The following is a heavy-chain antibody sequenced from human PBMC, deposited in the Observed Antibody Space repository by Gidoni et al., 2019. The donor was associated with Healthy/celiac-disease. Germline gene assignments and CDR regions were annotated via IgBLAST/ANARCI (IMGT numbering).Heavy chain of an antibody. CDR2: LGGSGGST. D-gene: IGHD6-19*01. CDR3: AKATIAVAGKVPHDAFDI. CDR1: GFTVRSYA. J-gene: IGHJ3*02. V-gene: IGHV3-23*01. Sequence: EVQLLETGGGLVQPGGSRRLSGAAAGFTVRSYARRWVGQAPGKGLEWVSALGGSGGSTYYADSVKGRFTISRNNSMNTLYLQMNSLRAEYTAVYYCAKATIAVAGKVPHDAFDIWGQGTMVTVSS.